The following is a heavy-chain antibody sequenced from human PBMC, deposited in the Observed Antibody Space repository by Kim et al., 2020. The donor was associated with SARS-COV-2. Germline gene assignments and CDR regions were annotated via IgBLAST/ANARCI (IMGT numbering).Heavy chain of an antibody. Sequence: GGSLRLSCAASGFSFSDYYMHWIRQAPGKGLEWVSYIGTSDTTVYYEDSVKGRFTISRDKTKRSLYLRMNSLRAEDTAVYYCARGIAARPAAGYWGQGTLVTVSS. CDR1: GFSFSDYY. CDR2: IGTSDTTV. J-gene: IGHJ4*02. D-gene: IGHD6-6*01. V-gene: IGHV3-11*01. CDR3: ARGIAARPAAGY.